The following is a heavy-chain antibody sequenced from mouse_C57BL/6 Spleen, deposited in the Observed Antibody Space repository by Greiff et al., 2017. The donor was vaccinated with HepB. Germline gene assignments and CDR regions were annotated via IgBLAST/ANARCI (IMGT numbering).Heavy chain of an antibody. CDR1: GYTFTSYW. V-gene: IGHV1-50*01. CDR3: ARSSYDVDY. D-gene: IGHD2-12*01. Sequence: VKLQQPGAELVKPGASVKLSCKASGYTFTSYWMQWVKQRPGQGLEWIGEIDPSDSYTNYNQKFKGKATLTVDTSSSTAYMQLSSLTSEDSAVYYCARSSYDVDYWGQGTTLTVSS. CDR2: IDPSDSYT. J-gene: IGHJ2*01.